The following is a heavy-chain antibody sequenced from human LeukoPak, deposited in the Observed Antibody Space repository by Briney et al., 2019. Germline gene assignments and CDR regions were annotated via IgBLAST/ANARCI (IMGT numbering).Heavy chain of an antibody. J-gene: IGHJ4*02. D-gene: IGHD6-19*01. V-gene: IGHV1-69*05. Sequence: GSSVKVSCKASGGTFSSYAISWVRQAPGQGLEWMGRIIPIFGTANYAQKFQGRVTMTRDTSTSTVYMELSSLRSEDTAVYYCARDGSSGWYGYDYWGQGTLVTVSS. CDR3: ARDGSSGWYGYDY. CDR2: IIPIFGTA. CDR1: GGTFSSYA.